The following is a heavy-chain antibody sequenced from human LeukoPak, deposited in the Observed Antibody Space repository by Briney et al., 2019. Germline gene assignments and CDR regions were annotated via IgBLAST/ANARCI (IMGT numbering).Heavy chain of an antibody. Sequence: SETLSLTCTDSGGSLSSYYWSWIRRPPGKGLGWIGYIYYSGSTNYNPSLKSRVTISVDTSKNQFSLKLSSVTAADTAVYYCATGDVITMIVPAHDAFDIWGQGTMVTVSS. J-gene: IGHJ3*02. CDR2: IYYSGST. CDR1: GGSLSSYY. CDR3: ATGDVITMIVPAHDAFDI. V-gene: IGHV4-59*08. D-gene: IGHD3-22*01.